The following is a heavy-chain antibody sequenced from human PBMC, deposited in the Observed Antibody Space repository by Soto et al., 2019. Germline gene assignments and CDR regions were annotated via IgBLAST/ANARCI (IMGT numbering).Heavy chain of an antibody. CDR1: GYTFTGYY. CDR2: INPNSGGT. D-gene: IGHD3-22*01. CDR3: ATSLGAYYYDSRLDAFDI. J-gene: IGHJ3*02. Sequence: QVQLVQSGAEVKKPGASVKVSCKASGYTFTGYYMHWVRQAPGQGLEWMGWINPNSGGTNYAQKFQGRDTMTRDTSISTVYMELSRLRSDDTAVYYCATSLGAYYYDSRLDAFDIWGKGTIVNVSS. V-gene: IGHV1-2*02.